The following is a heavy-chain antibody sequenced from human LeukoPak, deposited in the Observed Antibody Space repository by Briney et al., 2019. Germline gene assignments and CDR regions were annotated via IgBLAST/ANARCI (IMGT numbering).Heavy chain of an antibody. V-gene: IGHV1-18*01. J-gene: IGHJ4*02. CDR3: ARDYCSSTSCYFDY. CDR1: GYTFNNYG. D-gene: IGHD2-2*01. CDR2: ISAYNGNT. Sequence: GASVKVSCKASGYTFNNYGLSWVRQAPGQGPEWMGWISAYNGNTYYAQKLQGRVTMTTDTSTSTAYMELRSLRSDDTAVYYCARDYCSSTSCYFDYWGQGTLVTVSS.